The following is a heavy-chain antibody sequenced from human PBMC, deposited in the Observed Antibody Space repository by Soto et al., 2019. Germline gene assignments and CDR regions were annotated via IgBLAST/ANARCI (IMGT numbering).Heavy chain of an antibody. CDR1: GGSIFSGAYY. CDR3: ARVSATGTRWFDP. J-gene: IGHJ5*02. Sequence: SETLSLTCAVSGGSIFSGAYYWSWVRQPPGKGLEWIGYIHHNGNSYNNPSVKSRVNISLDTSKNQFSLNLTSVTAADTAVYYCARVSATGTRWFDPWGPGTQVTVSS. D-gene: IGHD6-13*01. CDR2: IHHNGNS. V-gene: IGHV4-31*11.